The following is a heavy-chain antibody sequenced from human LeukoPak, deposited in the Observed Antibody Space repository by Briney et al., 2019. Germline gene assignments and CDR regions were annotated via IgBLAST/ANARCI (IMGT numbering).Heavy chain of an antibody. Sequence: SETLSLTCAVYGGSFSGYYWSWIRQPPGKGLEWIGEINHSGSTNYNPSLKSRVTISVDTSKNQFSLKLSSVTAADTAVYYCARASRLKTIFGVVIISWFDPWGQRTLVTVSS. CDR2: INHSGST. J-gene: IGHJ5*02. D-gene: IGHD3-3*01. CDR1: GGSFSGYY. V-gene: IGHV4-34*01. CDR3: ARASRLKTIFGVVIISWFDP.